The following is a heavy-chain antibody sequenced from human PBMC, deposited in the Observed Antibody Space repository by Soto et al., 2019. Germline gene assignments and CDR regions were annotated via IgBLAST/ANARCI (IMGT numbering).Heavy chain of an antibody. Sequence: EVQLVASGGGLVKPGGSLRLSCAASGFTFSSYSMNWVRQAPGKGLEWVSSISSSSSYIYYADSVKGRFTISRDNAKNSLYLQMNSLRAEDTAVYYCARENIVVVPAARASFDYWGQGTLVTVAS. J-gene: IGHJ4*02. CDR3: ARENIVVVPAARASFDY. CDR1: GFTFSSYS. V-gene: IGHV3-21*01. D-gene: IGHD2-2*01. CDR2: ISSSSSYI.